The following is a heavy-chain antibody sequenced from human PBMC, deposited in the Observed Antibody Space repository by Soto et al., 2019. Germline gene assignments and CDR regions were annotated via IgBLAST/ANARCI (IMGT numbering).Heavy chain of an antibody. V-gene: IGHV4-31*03. J-gene: IGHJ6*02. CDR1: GGSISSGGYF. Sequence: SGTLSLTCTVSGGSISSGGYFWSWIRQHPGKGLEWIGFIYYSGSTYYNPSLKSRVTISVDTSKNQFSLKLSSVTAADTAVYYCAREGAAPYYYYGMDVWGQGTTVTVSS. CDR2: IYYSGST. D-gene: IGHD6-6*01. CDR3: AREGAAPYYYYGMDV.